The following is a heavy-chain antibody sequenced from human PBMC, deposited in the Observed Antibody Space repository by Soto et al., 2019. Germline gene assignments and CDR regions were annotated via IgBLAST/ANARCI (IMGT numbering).Heavy chain of an antibody. CDR3: ARALGSRFDP. Sequence: QVQLQESGPGLVKPSETLSLTCTVSGGSISSYYWSWIRQPPGKQLEWIGYIYYSGSTNYNPSLKSRVTISVDTSKNQFSLKLSSVTAADAAVYFCARALGSRFDPWGQGTLVTVSS. D-gene: IGHD2-15*01. CDR1: GGSISSYY. V-gene: IGHV4-59*01. CDR2: IYYSGST. J-gene: IGHJ5*02.